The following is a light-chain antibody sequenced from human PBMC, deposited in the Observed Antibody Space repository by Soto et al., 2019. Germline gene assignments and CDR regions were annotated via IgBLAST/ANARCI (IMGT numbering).Light chain of an antibody. CDR2: DVR. J-gene: IGLJ2*01. CDR3: SSYTSSSSVV. V-gene: IGLV2-14*03. Sequence: QSVLTQPTSVSGSPGQSITISCTGTSCDIGAYNYVSWYQQHPGKAPKLMIRDVRNRPSGVSNRFSGSKSGNTASLTISGLQAEDEDDHYCSSYTSSSSVVFGGGTKLTVL. CDR1: SCDIGAYNY.